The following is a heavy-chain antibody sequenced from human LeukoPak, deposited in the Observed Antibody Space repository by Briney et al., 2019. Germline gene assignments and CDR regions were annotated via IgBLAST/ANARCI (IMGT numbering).Heavy chain of an antibody. CDR2: ISSSSSTI. D-gene: IGHD3-22*01. V-gene: IGHV3-48*02. Sequence: GGSLRLSCAASGFTFSSDSMNWVRQAPGKGLEWVSYISSSSSTIYYADSVKGRFTISRDNAKNSLYLQMNSLRDEDTAVYYCARDLSDSSGYYYRSLGYFDYWGQGTLVTVSS. CDR3: ARDLSDSSGYYYRSLGYFDY. CDR1: GFTFSSDS. J-gene: IGHJ4*02.